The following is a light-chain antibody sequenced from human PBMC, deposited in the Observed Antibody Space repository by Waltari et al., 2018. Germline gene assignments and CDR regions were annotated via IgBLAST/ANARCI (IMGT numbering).Light chain of an antibody. CDR1: SSNIGAGYD. Sequence: QRVTISCTGSSSNIGAGYDVHWYQQLPGTAPKLLMFQNNNRPSGVPDRFSGSNSGTSASLAITGLHAEDEADYYCQSYDTSLSDVVFGGGTKLTVL. J-gene: IGLJ2*01. V-gene: IGLV1-40*01. CDR2: QNN. CDR3: QSYDTSLSDVV.